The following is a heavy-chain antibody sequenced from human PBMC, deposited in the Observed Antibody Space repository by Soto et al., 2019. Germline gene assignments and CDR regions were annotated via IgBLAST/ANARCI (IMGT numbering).Heavy chain of an antibody. CDR2: IIPIFGTA. J-gene: IGHJ6*02. CDR3: AGVTTEFLEWSYYNGMDV. V-gene: IGHV1-69*13. D-gene: IGHD3-3*01. Sequence: SVKVSCKASGGTFSSYAISWVRQAPGQGLEWMGGIIPIFGTANYAQKFQGRVTITADESTSTAYMELSSLRSEDTAVYYCAGVTTEFLEWSYYNGMDVWGQGPTVPVSS. CDR1: GGTFSSYA.